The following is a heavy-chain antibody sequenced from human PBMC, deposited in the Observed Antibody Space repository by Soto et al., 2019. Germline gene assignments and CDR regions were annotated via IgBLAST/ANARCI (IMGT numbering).Heavy chain of an antibody. CDR1: GGSISSGGYS. CDR3: ARRSSDNWFDP. D-gene: IGHD3-10*01. CDR2: IYHSGST. J-gene: IGHJ5*02. V-gene: IGHV4-30-2*01. Sequence: PSETLSLTGAVSGGSISSGGYSWSWIRQPPGKGLEWIGYIYHSGSTYYNPSLKSRVTISVDRSKNQFSLKLSSVTAADTAVYYCARRSSDNWFDPWGQGTLVTVSS.